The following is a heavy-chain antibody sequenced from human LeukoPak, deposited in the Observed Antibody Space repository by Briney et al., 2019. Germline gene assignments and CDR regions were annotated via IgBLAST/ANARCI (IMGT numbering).Heavy chain of an antibody. V-gene: IGHV5-51*01. J-gene: IGHJ3*02. CDR3: ARVIDAFDI. CDR1: GYSFTTYW. CDR2: IHPTDSDT. Sequence: GESLKISCKGSGYSFTTYWIGWVRQMPGKGLEWMGIIHPTDSDTRYNPSFQGQVTISADKSINTAYLQWSSLKASDTAMYYCARVIDAFDIWGQGTMVTVSS. D-gene: IGHD3-10*01.